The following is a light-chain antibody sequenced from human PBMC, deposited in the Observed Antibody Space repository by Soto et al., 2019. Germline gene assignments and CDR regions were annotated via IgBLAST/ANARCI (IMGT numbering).Light chain of an antibody. CDR3: QHYYSSPLT. V-gene: IGKV4-1*01. CDR1: QSVLSSSNNKNY. Sequence: DILMTQSPGSLSVSVGERATINCKASQSVLSSSNNKNYLAWYQQKPGQPPKVVIYWASTRGSGVPDRFSGSGSGTDFTLTISSLQAEDVAVYYCQHYYSSPLTFGGGTKVDIK. J-gene: IGKJ4*01. CDR2: WAS.